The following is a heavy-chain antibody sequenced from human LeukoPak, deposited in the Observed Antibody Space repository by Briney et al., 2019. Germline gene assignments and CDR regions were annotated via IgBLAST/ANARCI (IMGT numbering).Heavy chain of an antibody. CDR1: GYTFTSYD. D-gene: IGHD3-22*01. Sequence: GASVKVSCKASGYTFTSYDINWVRQATGQGLEWMGWMNHNSGNTGYAQKFQGRVTMTRTTSISTAYMELSSRRSEDTAVYYCARGRFRGYYDSSGRGGDYWGQGTLVTVSS. V-gene: IGHV1-8*01. CDR2: MNHNSGNT. J-gene: IGHJ4*02. CDR3: ARGRFRGYYDSSGRGGDY.